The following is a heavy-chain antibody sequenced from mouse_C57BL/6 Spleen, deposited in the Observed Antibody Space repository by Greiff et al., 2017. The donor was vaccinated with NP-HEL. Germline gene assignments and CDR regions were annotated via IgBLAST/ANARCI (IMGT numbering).Heavy chain of an antibody. V-gene: IGHV6-6*01. CDR2: IRNKANNHAT. D-gene: IGHD2-3*01. CDR3: TRGSYDGYYEDAMDY. J-gene: IGHJ4*01. Sequence: EVHLVESGGGLVQPGGSMKLSCAASGFTFSDAWMDWVRQSPEKGLEWVAEIRNKANNHATYYAESVKGRFTISRDDSKSSVYLQMNSLRAEDTGIYDCTRGSYDGYYEDAMDYWGQGTSVTVSS. CDR1: GFTFSDAW.